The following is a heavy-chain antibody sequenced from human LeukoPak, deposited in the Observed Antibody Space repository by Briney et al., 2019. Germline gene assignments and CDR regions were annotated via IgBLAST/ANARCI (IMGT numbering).Heavy chain of an antibody. J-gene: IGHJ4*02. Sequence: PGGSLSFSCAASGFTFSSYGRPWVGQPPGKGLEWVAVISYDGSNKYYADSVKGRFTISRDNSKNTLYLQMNSLRAEDTAVYYCANLDYWGQGTLVTVSS. V-gene: IGHV3-30*18. CDR1: GFTFSSYG. CDR2: ISYDGSNK. CDR3: ANLDY.